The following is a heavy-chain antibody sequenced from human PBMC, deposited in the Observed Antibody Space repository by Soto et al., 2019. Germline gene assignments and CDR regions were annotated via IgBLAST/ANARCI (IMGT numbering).Heavy chain of an antibody. V-gene: IGHV2-5*02. J-gene: IGHJ4*02. CDR3: AHSKLAAAANSFDY. CDR1: GFSLSTSGVG. CDR2: IYWDDVQ. Sequence: QITLKESGPALVRPTQTLTLTCTFSGFSLSTSGVGVGWIRQPPGNALEWLALIYWDDVQRYSPSLKSRLTITKDTSKNQVVLTMTDMDPGDTATYYCAHSKLAAAANSFDYWGQGTLVTVSS. D-gene: IGHD6-13*01.